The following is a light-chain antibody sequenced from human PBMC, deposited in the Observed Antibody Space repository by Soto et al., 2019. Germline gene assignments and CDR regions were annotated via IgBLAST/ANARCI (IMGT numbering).Light chain of an antibody. CDR3: QSYDSSLSVV. CDR1: SSNIGAGYD. V-gene: IGLV1-40*01. J-gene: IGLJ2*01. Sequence: QSVLTQSPSVSGAPGQRVTISCTGSSSNIGAGYDVHWYQQLPGTAPKLLIYGNINRPSGVPDRFSGSKSGTSASLAITGLQAEDEADYYCQSYDSSLSVVFGGGTKLTVL. CDR2: GNI.